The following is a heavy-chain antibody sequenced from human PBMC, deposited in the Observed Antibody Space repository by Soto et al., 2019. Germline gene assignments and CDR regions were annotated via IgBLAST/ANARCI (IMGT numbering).Heavy chain of an antibody. CDR2: ISFDGRNK. J-gene: IGHJ4*02. CDR1: GVMFSSYG. Sequence: QVQLVESGGGVVQPGRSLRLSCAASGVMFSSYGMHWVRQAPGKGLEWVALISFDGRNKYYGDSVKGRFIISRDNSKNMLYLQVSRLRAEDTALFYCAKDRTRSGFVGITGTGVDYCGQGTLLTVSS. V-gene: IGHV3-30*18. CDR3: AKDRTRSGFVGITGTGVDY. D-gene: IGHD1-20*01.